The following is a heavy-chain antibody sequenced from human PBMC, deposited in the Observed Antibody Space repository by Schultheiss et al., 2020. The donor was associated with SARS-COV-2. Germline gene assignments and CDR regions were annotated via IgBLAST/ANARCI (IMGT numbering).Heavy chain of an antibody. D-gene: IGHD3-10*01. CDR1: GGSISSSNW. Sequence: SETLSLTCTVSGGSISSSNWWSWVRQPPGKGLEWIGEIYHSGSIYYNPSLKSRVTISVDTSKNQFSLKLNSVTAADTAVYYCARGFGAGPFDIWGQGTTVTVSS. CDR3: ARGFGAGPFDI. V-gene: IGHV4-4*02. CDR2: IYHSGSI. J-gene: IGHJ3*02.